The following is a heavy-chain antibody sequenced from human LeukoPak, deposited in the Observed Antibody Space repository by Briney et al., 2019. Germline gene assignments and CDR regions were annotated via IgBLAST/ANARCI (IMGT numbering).Heavy chain of an antibody. J-gene: IGHJ4*02. D-gene: IGHD3-22*01. CDR3: AREGYHYYDSSGYFSGVDY. CDR2: IYTSGST. Sequence: PSQTLGLTCTVSCGSIRSGSYYWRWSRQPAGKGLELIGRIYTSGSTNYNPSLKSQVTISVDTSKNQFSLKLSSVTAADTAVYYCAREGYHYYDSSGYFSGVDYWGQGTLVTVSS. V-gene: IGHV4-61*02. CDR1: CGSIRSGSYY.